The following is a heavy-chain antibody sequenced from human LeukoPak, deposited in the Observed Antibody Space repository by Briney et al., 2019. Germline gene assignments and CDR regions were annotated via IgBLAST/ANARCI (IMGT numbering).Heavy chain of an antibody. CDR2: IRADAVTT. J-gene: IGHJ4*02. CDR3: AKHDYGGNPGAY. Sequence: GGSLRLSCATSGFIFSHHGMNWVRQAPGKGLEWVSGIRADAVTTYYADSVKGRFIISRDNSENTLYLQMNSLRAEDTAVYYCAKHDYGGNPGAYWGQGTLVTVSS. V-gene: IGHV3-23*01. CDR1: GFIFSHHG. D-gene: IGHD4-23*01.